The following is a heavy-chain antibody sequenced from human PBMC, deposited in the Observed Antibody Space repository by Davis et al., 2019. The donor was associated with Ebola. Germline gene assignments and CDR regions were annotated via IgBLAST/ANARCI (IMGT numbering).Heavy chain of an antibody. CDR3: ARLGRGYSYGLYYFDY. CDR1: GGSFSGYY. V-gene: IGHV4-34*01. Sequence: PSETLSLTCAVYGGSFSGYYWSWIRQPPGKGLEWIGEINHSGSTNYNPSLKSRVTISVDTSKNQFSLKLSSVTAADTAVYYCARLGRGYSYGLYYFDYWGQGTLVTVSS. CDR2: INHSGST. J-gene: IGHJ4*02. D-gene: IGHD5-18*01.